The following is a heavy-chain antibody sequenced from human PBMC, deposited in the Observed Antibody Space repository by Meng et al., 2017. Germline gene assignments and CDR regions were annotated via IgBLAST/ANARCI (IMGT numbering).Heavy chain of an antibody. D-gene: IGHD4-17*01. V-gene: IGHV4-61*01. Sequence: QVQLQESGAGLVRPSETLSLTCTVSGGSVGSGNYYWSWIRQPPGKGLEWIGYIVYSGSTTYNPSLKTRVTISVDTSKNQFSLKLTSVTAADTAVYFCARDVGGDYETLFDYWGQGTLVTVSS. CDR1: GGSVGSGNYY. CDR3: ARDVGGDYETLFDY. CDR2: IVYSGST. J-gene: IGHJ4*02.